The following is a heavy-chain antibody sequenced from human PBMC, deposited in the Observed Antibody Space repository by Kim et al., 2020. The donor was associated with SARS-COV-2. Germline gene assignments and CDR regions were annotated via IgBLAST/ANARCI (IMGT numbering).Heavy chain of an antibody. Sequence: GGSLRLSCAASGFTFSSYSMNWVRQAPGKGLEWVSYISSSSSTIYYADSVKGRFTISRDNAKNSLYLQMNSLRDEDTAVYYCARYSGGYCSSTSCYDDYYYGMDVWGQGTTVTVSS. CDR2: ISSSSSTI. D-gene: IGHD2-2*03. CDR1: GFTFSSYS. J-gene: IGHJ6*02. CDR3: ARYSGGYCSSTSCYDDYYYGMDV. V-gene: IGHV3-48*02.